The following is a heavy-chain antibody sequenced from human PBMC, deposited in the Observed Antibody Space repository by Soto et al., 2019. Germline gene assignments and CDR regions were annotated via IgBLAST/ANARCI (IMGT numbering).Heavy chain of an antibody. CDR1: GYPVTAYY. CDR2: INPATGAA. J-gene: IGHJ3*02. CDR3: ARGGGVGVAGSAAFDM. D-gene: IGHD3-3*01. Sequence: QLHLVQSGAVVKKPGASVTVSCSASGYPVTAYYMHWVRQAPGRGLEWMGGINPATGAAKYTQTFQGRVNMTRDTSTGTVFMELSGLTSEDTGVFYCARGGGVGVAGSAAFDMWGQGTVVTVSS. V-gene: IGHV1-2*02.